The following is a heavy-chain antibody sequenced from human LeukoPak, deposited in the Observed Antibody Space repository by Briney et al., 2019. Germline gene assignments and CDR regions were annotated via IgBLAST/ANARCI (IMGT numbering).Heavy chain of an antibody. D-gene: IGHD6-19*01. CDR2: IYHSEGT. CDR1: GYSISSGYF. CDR3: ARDLSSGWYVRYYFDY. Sequence: SETLSLTCTVSGYSISSGYFWGWIRQPPGKGLECIGTIYHSEGTYYNPSLKSRVTISVDTAKNQLSLKLNSVTAADTAVYYCARDLSSGWYVRYYFDYWGQGTLVTVSS. V-gene: IGHV4-38-2*02. J-gene: IGHJ4*02.